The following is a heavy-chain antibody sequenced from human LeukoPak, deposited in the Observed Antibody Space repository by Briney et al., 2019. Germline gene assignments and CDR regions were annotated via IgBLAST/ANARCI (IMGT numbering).Heavy chain of an antibody. CDR1: GFTFSSYW. D-gene: IGHD3-22*01. J-gene: IGHJ5*02. V-gene: IGHV3-7*01. Sequence: GGSLRLSCAASGFTFSSYWMSGVRQAPGKGLEWVANIKQDGSEKYYVDSVKGRFTISRDNAKNSLYLQMNSLRAEDTAVYYCARESYDSSSYDNWFDPWGQGTLVTVSS. CDR3: ARESYDSSSYDNWFDP. CDR2: IKQDGSEK.